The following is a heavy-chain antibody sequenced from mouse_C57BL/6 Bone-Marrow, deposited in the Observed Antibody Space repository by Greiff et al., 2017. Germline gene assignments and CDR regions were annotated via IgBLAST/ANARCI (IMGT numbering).Heavy chain of an antibody. V-gene: IGHV1-47*01. Sequence: VKLVESGAELVKPGASVKMSCKASGYTFTTYPIEWMKQNHGKSLEWIGNFHPYNDDTKYNEKFKGKATLTVEKSSSTVYLELSRLTSDDSAVYYCARGYYYGYYAMDYWGQGTSVTVSS. J-gene: IGHJ4*01. CDR1: GYTFTTYP. D-gene: IGHD1-1*01. CDR2: FHPYNDDT. CDR3: ARGYYYGYYAMDY.